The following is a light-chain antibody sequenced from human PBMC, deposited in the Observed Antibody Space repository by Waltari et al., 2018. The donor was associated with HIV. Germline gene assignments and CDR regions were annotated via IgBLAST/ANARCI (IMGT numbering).Light chain of an antibody. V-gene: IGLV2-23*02. CDR3: CSYAGSSTLM. J-gene: IGLJ3*02. CDR1: SSYVGGYNY. Sequence: QSALTQPASVSGSPGQSLTISCTGTSSYVGGYNYVSWFQQHPGKAPKLMIYDIIKRPSGVSNRFSGSKSGNTASLTISGLQAEDEADYYCCSYAGSSTLMFGGGTKVTVL. CDR2: DII.